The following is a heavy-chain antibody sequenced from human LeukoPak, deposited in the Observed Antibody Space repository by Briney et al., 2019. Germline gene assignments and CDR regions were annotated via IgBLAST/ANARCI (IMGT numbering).Heavy chain of an antibody. CDR1: GGTFSSYA. J-gene: IGHJ6*03. CDR3: ARGENYYYYMDV. Sequence: ASVKVSCKASGGTFSSYAISWVRQAPGQGLEWMGRIIPIFGTANYAQKFQGRITIPTDESTSPAYMELSSLRSEDTAVYYCARGENYYYYMDVWGKGTTVTVSS. V-gene: IGHV1-69*05. CDR2: IIPIFGTA.